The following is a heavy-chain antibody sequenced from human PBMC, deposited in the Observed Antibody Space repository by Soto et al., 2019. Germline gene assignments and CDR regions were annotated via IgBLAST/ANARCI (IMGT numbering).Heavy chain of an antibody. J-gene: IGHJ3*02. D-gene: IGHD4-17*01. CDR3: ARPRSTDLRDLFDI. V-gene: IGHV4-30-4*01. Sequence: PSETLSLTCTVSGGSISSGDYYWSWIRQPPGKGLEWIGYIYYSGSTNYNPSLKSRVTISVDTSRDQFSLNLRSMTAADTAVYYCARPRSTDLRDLFDIWGPGIMVTVSS. CDR1: GGSISSGDYY. CDR2: IYYSGST.